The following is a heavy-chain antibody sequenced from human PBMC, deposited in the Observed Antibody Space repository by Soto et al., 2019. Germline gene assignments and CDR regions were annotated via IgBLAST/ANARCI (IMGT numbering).Heavy chain of an antibody. D-gene: IGHD5-12*01. V-gene: IGHV3-21*01. J-gene: IGHJ4*02. CDR3: ARGVGDGYKGGY. CDR1: GFTFSSYS. Sequence: EVQLVESGGGLVKPGGSLRLSCAASGFTFSSYSMNWVRQAPGKGLEWVSSISSSSSYIYYADSVKGRFTISRDNAKNSLYLQMNSLRAEDTAVYYCARGVGDGYKGGYWGQGTLVTVSS. CDR2: ISSSSSYI.